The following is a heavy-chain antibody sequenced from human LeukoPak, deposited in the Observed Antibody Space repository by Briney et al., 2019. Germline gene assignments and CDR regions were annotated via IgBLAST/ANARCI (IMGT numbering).Heavy chain of an antibody. V-gene: IGHV3-30*18. Sequence: GGSLRLSCAASGFTFSSYGMHWVRQAPGKGLEWVAVISYDGSNKYYADSVKGRFTISRDNSKNTLYLQMNSLRAEDTAVYYCAKDQSYYDSSGYYYYMDVWGKGTTVTVSS. D-gene: IGHD3-22*01. CDR2: ISYDGSNK. CDR1: GFTFSSYG. J-gene: IGHJ6*03. CDR3: AKDQSYYDSSGYYYYMDV.